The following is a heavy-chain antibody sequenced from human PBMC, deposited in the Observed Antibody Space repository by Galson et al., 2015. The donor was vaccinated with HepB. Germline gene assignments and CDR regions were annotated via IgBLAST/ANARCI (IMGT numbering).Heavy chain of an antibody. D-gene: IGHD6-19*01. V-gene: IGHV3-23*01. J-gene: IGHJ4*02. Sequence: SLRLSCAASGFTFSSYAMSWVRQAPGKGLEWVSAISGSGGSTYYADSVKGRFTISRDNSKNTLYLQMNSLRAEDTAVYYCAKSPTGIAVATGCYDYWGQGTLVTVSS. CDR2: ISGSGGST. CDR3: AKSPTGIAVATGCYDY. CDR1: GFTFSSYA.